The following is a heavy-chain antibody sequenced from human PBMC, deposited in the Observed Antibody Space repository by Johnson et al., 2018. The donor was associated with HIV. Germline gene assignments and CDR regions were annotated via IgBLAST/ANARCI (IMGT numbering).Heavy chain of an antibody. CDR1: GFTFSSYA. V-gene: IGHV3-30*02. CDR2: IRYDGSSK. CDR3: AKDGLRLGVVSAFDI. D-gene: IGHD3-3*01. J-gene: IGHJ3*02. Sequence: QVQLVESGGGVVQPGGSLRLSCAASGFTFSSYAMHWVRQAPGKGLEWVAFIRYDGSSKHCAKSVKGRFTISRDNYNNTLYLRMNSLRPEDTAMYYCAKDGLRLGVVSAFDIWGQGTMVTVSS.